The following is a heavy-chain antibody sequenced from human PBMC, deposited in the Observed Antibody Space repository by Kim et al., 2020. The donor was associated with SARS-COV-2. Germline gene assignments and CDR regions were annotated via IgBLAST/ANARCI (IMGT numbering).Heavy chain of an antibody. J-gene: IGHJ6*02. Sequence: SETLSLTCGVSGGSLSVHYWSWIRQRPGKGLEWIGEINHSGSTNYNPSLKSRVIMSVDTSGNPFSLTLTSVTAADTGVYYCAALSIVPTPEARHLYSYGLDVWGQGTTV. CDR1: GGSLSVHY. CDR3: AALSIVPTPEARHLYSYGLDV. D-gene: IGHD1-26*01. V-gene: IGHV4-34*01. CDR2: INHSGST.